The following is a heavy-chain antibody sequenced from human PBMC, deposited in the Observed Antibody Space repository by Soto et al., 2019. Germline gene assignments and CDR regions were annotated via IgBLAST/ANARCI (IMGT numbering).Heavy chain of an antibody. Sequence: QVQLVQSGAEVKKPGASVKVSCKASGYTFTNFGISWVRQAPGQGLAWMGWISAYNGNTNYAQNFQGRATRTTNTSTSPAYTALSTLPSDDTAVYSCARGGTPLDYWGQGTLVSVSS. J-gene: IGHJ4*02. CDR3: ARGGTPLDY. CDR2: ISAYNGNT. V-gene: IGHV1-18*01. CDR1: GYTFTNFG. D-gene: IGHD3-16*01.